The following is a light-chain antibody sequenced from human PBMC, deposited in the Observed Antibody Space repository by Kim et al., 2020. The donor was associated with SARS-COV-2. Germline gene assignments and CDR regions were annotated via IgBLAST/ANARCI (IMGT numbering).Light chain of an antibody. Sequence: SPGERATLSCRASQSVNSNLAWYQQKPGQAPRLLIYAASTRATGIPARFSGSESGTEFTLTISSLQSEDFAVYYCRQYDKWPPWTFGQGTKVDIK. J-gene: IGKJ1*01. CDR2: AAS. CDR1: QSVNSN. CDR3: RQYDKWPPWT. V-gene: IGKV3D-15*01.